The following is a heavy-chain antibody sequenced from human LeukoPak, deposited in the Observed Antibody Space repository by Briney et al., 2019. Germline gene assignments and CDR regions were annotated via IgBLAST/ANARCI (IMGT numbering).Heavy chain of an antibody. D-gene: IGHD6-19*01. Sequence: PGGSLRLSCAASGFTFSSYAMTWVRQAPGKGLEWVSAISGSGGSTYYADSVKGRFTISRDNSKNTLYLQMNSLRAEDTAVYHCAKIGYSSGWGSGPWGQGTLVTVSS. CDR2: ISGSGGST. V-gene: IGHV3-23*01. CDR1: GFTFSSYA. J-gene: IGHJ5*02. CDR3: AKIGYSSGWGSGP.